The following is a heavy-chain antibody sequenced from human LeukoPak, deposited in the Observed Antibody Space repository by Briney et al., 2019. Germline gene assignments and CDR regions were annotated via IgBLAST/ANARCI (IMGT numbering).Heavy chain of an antibody. J-gene: IGHJ4*02. CDR1: GGSISSYY. CDR3: ARGRVAVQTLDY. Sequence: SETLSLTCTVSGGSISSYYWSWIRQPPGKGLEWIGSIYYSGSTYYNPSLKSRVTISVDTSKNQFSLKLSSVTAADTAVYYCARGRVAVQTLDYWGQGTLVTVSS. V-gene: IGHV4-39*07. CDR2: IYYSGST. D-gene: IGHD6-19*01.